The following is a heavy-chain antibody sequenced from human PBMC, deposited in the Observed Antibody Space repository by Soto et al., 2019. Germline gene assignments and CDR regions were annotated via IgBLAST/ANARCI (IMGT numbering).Heavy chain of an antibody. J-gene: IGHJ5*02. V-gene: IGHV4-31*03. CDR2: IYYSGST. CDR3: ARDKAQQQLVLGWFDP. Sequence: SETLSLTCTVSGGSISSGGYYWSWIRQHPGKGLEWIGYIYYSGSTYYNPSLKSRVTISVDTSKNQFSLKLSSVTAADTAVYYCARDKAQQQLVLGWFDPWGQGTLVTVSS. D-gene: IGHD6-13*01. CDR1: GGSISSGGYY.